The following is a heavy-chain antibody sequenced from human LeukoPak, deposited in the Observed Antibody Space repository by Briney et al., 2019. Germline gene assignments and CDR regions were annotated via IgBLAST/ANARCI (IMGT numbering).Heavy chain of an antibody. J-gene: IGHJ4*02. CDR1: GFTFSSYA. V-gene: IGHV3-23*01. Sequence: PGGSLRLSCAASGFTFSSYAMSWVRQAPGKGLEWVSAISGSGGSTYYADSAKGRFTISRDNSKNTLYLQMNSLRAEDTAVYYCAKALSYRGYCSSTSCYGPFDYWGQGTLVTVSS. CDR2: ISGSGGST. CDR3: AKALSYRGYCSSTSCYGPFDY. D-gene: IGHD2-2*01.